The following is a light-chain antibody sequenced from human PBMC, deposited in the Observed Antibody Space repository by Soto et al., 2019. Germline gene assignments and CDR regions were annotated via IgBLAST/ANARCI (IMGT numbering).Light chain of an antibody. Sequence: EIVLTQSPGTLSLSPGERATLSCRASQSVSSSYLAWYQQKPGQAPRLLIYGASSRATGIPDRFSGSGSGADCTLTISRLEPEDFAVYYCRQYGSAPSYTFGQGTKLEIK. CDR3: RQYGSAPSYT. CDR1: QSVSSSY. CDR2: GAS. V-gene: IGKV3-20*01. J-gene: IGKJ2*01.